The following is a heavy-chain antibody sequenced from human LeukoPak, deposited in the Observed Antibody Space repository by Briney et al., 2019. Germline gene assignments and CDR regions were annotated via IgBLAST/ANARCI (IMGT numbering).Heavy chain of an antibody. CDR3: ARARYYDSSGYYSNDAFDI. J-gene: IGHJ3*02. CDR2: IYTSGST. V-gene: IGHV4-61*02. CDR1: GGSISSGSYY. D-gene: IGHD3-22*01. Sequence: SQTLSLTCTVSGGSISSGSYYWSWIRQPAGKGQEWIGRIYTSGSTNYNPSLKSRVTISVDTSKNQFSLKLSSVTAADTAVYYCARARYYDSSGYYSNDAFDIWGQGTMVTVSS.